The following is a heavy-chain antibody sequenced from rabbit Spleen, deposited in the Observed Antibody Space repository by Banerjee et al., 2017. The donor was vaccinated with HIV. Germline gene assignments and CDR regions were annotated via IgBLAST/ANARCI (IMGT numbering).Heavy chain of an antibody. J-gene: IGHJ2*01. CDR2: INAVTGRP. V-gene: IGHV1S45*01. D-gene: IGHD1-1*01. Sequence: EQLLESGGGLVKPEGSLKLSCTASGFSFSNKAVMCWVRQAPGKGLEWIACINAVTGRPVYANWAKGRFTFSKTSSTTVTLQMTSLTAADTATYFCARNYVNAFDPWGQGTLVTVS. CDR1: GFSFSNKAV. CDR3: ARNYVNAFDP.